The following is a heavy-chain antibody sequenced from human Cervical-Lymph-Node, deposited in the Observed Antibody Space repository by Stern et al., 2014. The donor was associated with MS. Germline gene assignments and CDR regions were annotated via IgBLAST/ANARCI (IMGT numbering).Heavy chain of an antibody. CDR2: IIPIFGTA. D-gene: IGHD3-22*01. J-gene: IGHJ4*02. CDR1: GGTFSSYA. V-gene: IGHV1-69*01. CDR3: ARPTYYYDSSGNFGFDY. Sequence: DQLVESGAEVKKPGSSVKVSCKASGGTFSSYAISWVRQAPGQGLERMGGIIPIFGTANYAQKFQGRVTITADESTSTAYMELSSLRSEDTAVYYCARPTYYYDSSGNFGFDYWGQGTLVTVSS.